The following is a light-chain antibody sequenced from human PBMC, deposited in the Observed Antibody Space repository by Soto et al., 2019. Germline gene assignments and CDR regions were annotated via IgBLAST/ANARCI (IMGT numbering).Light chain of an antibody. J-gene: IGLJ1*01. CDR1: SSDVGGYNY. V-gene: IGLV2-8*01. Sequence: QPALTQPPSASVSPGQSVTVSCTGTSSDVGGYNYVSWYQQHPDKAPKLMIYDVSKRPSGVPDRFSGSKSGNTASLIVSGLQAEDEADYYCSSYAGTHVVFGTGTKVTVL. CDR2: DVS. CDR3: SSYAGTHVV.